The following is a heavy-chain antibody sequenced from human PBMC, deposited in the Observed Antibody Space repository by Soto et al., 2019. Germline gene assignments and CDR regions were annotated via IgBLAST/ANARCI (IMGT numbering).Heavy chain of an antibody. CDR2: INWNGGGA. D-gene: IGHD2-15*01. V-gene: IGHV3-20*04. CDR3: AKHSVVYYYYYGMDV. CDR1: GFTLDVYA. J-gene: IGHJ6*02. Sequence: GGSLRLSCAASGFTLDVYAMSWVRQAPGKGLEWVSGINWNGGGAVYADSVKGRFTISRDNAKNSLYLLMNSLRAEDTALYYCAKHSVVYYYYYGMDVWGQGTTVTVSS.